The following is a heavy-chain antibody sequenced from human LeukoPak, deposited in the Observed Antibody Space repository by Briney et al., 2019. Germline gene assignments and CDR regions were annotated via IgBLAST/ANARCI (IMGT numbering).Heavy chain of an antibody. CDR3: AKDHSPYYYFYIDV. D-gene: IGHD3/OR15-3a*01. Sequence: PGGSLRLSCAASGFVFNNFAMSWVRHVPGKGLEWLATSNGLGGHAYYADSVKGRFTISRDNSRNEVFLQMTNLRAGDTALYYCAKDHSPYYYFYIDVWGRGTTVTVSS. V-gene: IGHV3-23*01. CDR1: GFVFNNFA. CDR2: SNGLGGHA. J-gene: IGHJ6*03.